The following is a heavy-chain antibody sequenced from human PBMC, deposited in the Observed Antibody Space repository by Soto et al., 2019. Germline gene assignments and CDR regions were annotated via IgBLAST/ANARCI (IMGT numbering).Heavy chain of an antibody. Sequence: ASVKVSCKASGYTFTSYAMHWVRQAPGQRLEWMGWINAGNGNTKYSQKFQGRVTITRDTSASTAYMELSSLRSEDTAVYYCARSGYCSGGSCYSTELYGDYYYYYYMDVWGKGTTVTVSS. CDR2: INAGNGNT. D-gene: IGHD2-15*01. CDR3: ARSGYCSGGSCYSTELYGDYYYYYYMDV. J-gene: IGHJ6*03. CDR1: GYTFTSYA. V-gene: IGHV1-3*01.